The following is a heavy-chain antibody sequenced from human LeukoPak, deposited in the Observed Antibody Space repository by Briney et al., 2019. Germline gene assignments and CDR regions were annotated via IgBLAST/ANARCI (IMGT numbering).Heavy chain of an antibody. D-gene: IGHD1-7*01. CDR3: ARRKLTYYYGMDV. V-gene: IGHV3-11*04. CDR2: ISSSGNII. J-gene: IGHJ6*02. Sequence: GGSLRLSCAASRFTFSDYYMSWIRQAPGKGLEWVSYISSSGNIIYYADSVKGRFTVSRDNAKNSLDLQMNTLRAEDTAVYYCARRKLTYYYGMDVWGQGTTVTVSS. CDR1: RFTFSDYY.